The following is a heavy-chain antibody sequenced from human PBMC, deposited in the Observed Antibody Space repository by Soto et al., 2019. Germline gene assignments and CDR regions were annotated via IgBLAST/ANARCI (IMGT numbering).Heavy chain of an antibody. Sequence: SETLSLTCAVSGGSIGSSNWWTWVRRAPGQGLEWIGEIYSSGSTHYNPSLDSRVTISMDKSKNQFSLKLNSVTAADTAVYYCARGLTYYYNIAPWENWFAPWGQGTLVTVSS. CDR3: ARGLTYYYNIAPWENWFAP. D-gene: IGHD3-22*01. J-gene: IGHJ5*02. CDR1: GGSIGSSNW. V-gene: IGHV4-4*02. CDR2: IYSSGST.